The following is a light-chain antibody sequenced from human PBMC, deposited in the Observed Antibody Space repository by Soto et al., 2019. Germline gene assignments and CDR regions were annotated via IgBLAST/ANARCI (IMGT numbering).Light chain of an antibody. Sequence: QSVLTQPRSVSDSPGQSVTISCTGTSSDVGGYNYVSWYQQHPDKAPKLIIFEVSNRPSGISSRFSGSKSGNTASLTISGLQAEDEADYYCASYTSSSTSVIFGRGTKLTVL. CDR1: SSDVGGYNY. CDR2: EVS. V-gene: IGLV2-14*01. CDR3: ASYTSSSTSVI. J-gene: IGLJ2*01.